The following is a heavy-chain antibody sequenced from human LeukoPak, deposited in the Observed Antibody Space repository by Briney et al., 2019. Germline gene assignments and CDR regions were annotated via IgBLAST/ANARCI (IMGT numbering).Heavy chain of an antibody. CDR2: INHSGST. D-gene: IGHD3-3*01. CDR1: GGSFSGYY. CDR3: ARAHSIRSVVIISRFDY. V-gene: IGHV4-34*01. Sequence: SETLSLTCAVYGGSFSGYYWSWIRQPPGKGLEGIGEINHSGSTNYNPSLKSRVTISVDTSKNQFSLKLSSVTAADTAVYYCARAHSIRSVVIISRFDYWGQGTLVTVSS. J-gene: IGHJ4*02.